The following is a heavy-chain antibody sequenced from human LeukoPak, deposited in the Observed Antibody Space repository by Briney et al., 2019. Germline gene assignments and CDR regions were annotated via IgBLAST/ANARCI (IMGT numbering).Heavy chain of an antibody. CDR2: IYYSGST. V-gene: IGHV4-59*08. Sequence: SETLSLTCTVSGGSISSYYWSWIRQPPGKGLEWIGYIYYSGSTTYNPSLKSRVTMSVDTSKNQFSLRLSSVTAADTAVYYCASRPISVDIFDYWGQGTLVTVSS. CDR3: ASRPISVDIFDY. D-gene: IGHD6-19*01. J-gene: IGHJ4*02. CDR1: GGSISSYY.